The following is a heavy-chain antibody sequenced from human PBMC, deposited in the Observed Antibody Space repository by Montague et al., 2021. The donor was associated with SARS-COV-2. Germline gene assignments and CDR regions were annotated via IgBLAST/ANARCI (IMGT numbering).Heavy chain of an antibody. CDR1: GGSINSYY. J-gene: IGHJ4*02. CDR2: IYNSGRT. V-gene: IGHV4-59*01. Sequence: SETLSLTCSVSGGSINSYYWSWIRQPAGKGLEWIGCIYNSGRTNYSPSLKSRVTISVDTSKNQFSLKLSSVTAADTAVYYCARVKRRYYCGLGVSAHFDYWGQGTLVTVSS. D-gene: IGHD3-10*01. CDR3: ARVKRRYYCGLGVSAHFDY.